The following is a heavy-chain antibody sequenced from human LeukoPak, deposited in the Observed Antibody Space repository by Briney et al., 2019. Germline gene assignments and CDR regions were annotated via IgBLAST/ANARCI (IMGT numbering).Heavy chain of an antibody. CDR3: ARGHSITIFGVAYY. CDR1: GFTFSSYW. J-gene: IGHJ4*02. D-gene: IGHD3-3*01. CDR2: IKQDGSEK. Sequence: GGSLRPSCAASGFTFSSYWMSCVRQAPGKGLEWVANIKQDGSEKYYVDSVKGRFTISRDNAKNSLYLQMNSLRAEDTAVYYCARGHSITIFGVAYYWGEGTLVTVSS. V-gene: IGHV3-7*05.